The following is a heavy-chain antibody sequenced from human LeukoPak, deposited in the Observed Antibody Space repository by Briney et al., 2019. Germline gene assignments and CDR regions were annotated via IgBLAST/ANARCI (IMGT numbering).Heavy chain of an antibody. J-gene: IGHJ4*02. D-gene: IGHD3-22*01. V-gene: IGHV1-69*04. CDR1: GGTFISHA. CDR2: IIPVISVG. Sequence: ASVKVSCKASGGTFISHAISWLRQAPGQGLEWMGRIIPVISVGNYAQKFQGRVTITADKSTSTVYMEVISLTSEDTAFYYCARAEDSSGYYPSYWGQGTLVTVSS. CDR3: ARAEDSSGYYPSY.